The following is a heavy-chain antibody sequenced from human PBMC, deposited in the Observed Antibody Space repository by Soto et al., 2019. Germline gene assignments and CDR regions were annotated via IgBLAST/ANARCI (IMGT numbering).Heavy chain of an antibody. CDR2: IENKVNSYAT. D-gene: IGHD2-21*01. CDR1: GFTFSGSA. V-gene: IGHV3-73*01. J-gene: IGHJ3*01. Sequence: GGSLRLSCAASGFTFSGSAMHWVRRASGRGLEWVGRIENKVNSYATTYGSSVKGRFTISRDDSKNTAYLQMNSLKAEDTAVYYCTRQHRMEPTVVIPTDAFDVWGQGTMVTVSS. CDR3: TRQHRMEPTVVIPTDAFDV.